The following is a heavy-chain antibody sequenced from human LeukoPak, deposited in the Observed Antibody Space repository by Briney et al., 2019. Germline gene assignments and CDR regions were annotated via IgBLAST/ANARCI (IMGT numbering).Heavy chain of an antibody. CDR3: ARAPSGEVESAARGDYLDY. J-gene: IGHJ4*02. Sequence: PSETLSLTCAVYGGSFSGYFWSWIRQPPGKGLEWIGEINHSGGTNYNPSLKSRVTISVDTSKNQFSLKMNSVTAADTAVYYSARAPSGEVESAARGDYLDYWGQGTLVTVSS. CDR1: GGSFSGYF. V-gene: IGHV4-34*01. D-gene: IGHD6-13*01. CDR2: INHSGGT.